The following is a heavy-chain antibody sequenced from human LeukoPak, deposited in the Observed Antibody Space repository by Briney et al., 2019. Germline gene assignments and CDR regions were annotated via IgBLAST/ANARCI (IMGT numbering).Heavy chain of an antibody. CDR1: GGSISSYY. V-gene: IGHV4-59*01. J-gene: IGHJ4*02. D-gene: IGHD6-6*01. CDR3: ARGAGAFGSSSYHFDY. CDR2: IYYSGST. Sequence: SETLSLTCTVSGGSISSYYWSWIRQPPGKGLEWIGYIYYSGSTNYNPSLKSRVTISVDTSKNQFSLKLSSVTAADTAVYYCARGAGAFGSSSYHFDYWGQGILVTVSS.